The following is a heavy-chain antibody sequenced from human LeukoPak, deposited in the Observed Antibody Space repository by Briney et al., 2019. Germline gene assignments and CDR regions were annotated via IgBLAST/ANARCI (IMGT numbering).Heavy chain of an antibody. CDR2: IRTNGAGT. CDR1: GFTFSSYN. J-gene: IGHJ4*02. Sequence: GGSLRLSCAASGFTFSSYNMNWVRRAPGQGLEWVSTIRTNGAGTHYADSVRGRFTISRDDSKNTLYLQMDSLRAEDTAVYYCARDDYGDSGPLFDYWGQGTLVTISS. D-gene: IGHD4-17*01. CDR3: ARDDYGDSGPLFDY. V-gene: IGHV3-23*01.